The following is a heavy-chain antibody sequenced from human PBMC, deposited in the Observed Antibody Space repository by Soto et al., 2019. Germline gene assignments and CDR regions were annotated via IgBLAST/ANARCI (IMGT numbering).Heavy chain of an antibody. D-gene: IGHD1-1*01. V-gene: IGHV3-53*01. CDR1: GRTISGKKY. Sequence: DVQLVESGGGLIQPGESLRLSCAAFGRTISGKKYVAWVRQAPGKGLEWVSALYDVDGSFYADSVTGRFTTSSDSSKTTVYLQMNDLRPDDTAVYYCATWHEREHAFDVWGQGTTVNISS. CDR2: LYDVDGS. J-gene: IGHJ3*01. CDR3: ATWHEREHAFDV.